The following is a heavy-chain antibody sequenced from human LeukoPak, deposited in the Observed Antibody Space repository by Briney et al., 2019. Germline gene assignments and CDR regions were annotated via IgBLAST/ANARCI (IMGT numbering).Heavy chain of an antibody. CDR1: GGSFSGYY. J-gene: IGHJ5*02. Sequence: SEALSLTCAVYGGSFSGYYWSWIRQPPGKGLEWIGYIYYSGSTNYNPSLKSRVTISVDTSKNQFSLKLSSVTAADTAVYYCARALVAERGFDPWGQGTLVTVSS. CDR3: ARALVAERGFDP. V-gene: IGHV4-59*01. CDR2: IYYSGST.